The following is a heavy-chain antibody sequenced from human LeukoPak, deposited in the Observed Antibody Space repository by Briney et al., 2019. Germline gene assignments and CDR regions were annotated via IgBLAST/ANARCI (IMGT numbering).Heavy chain of an antibody. D-gene: IGHD1-26*01. Sequence: GGSLRLSCAASGFTFSSYAMHWVRQAPGKGLEWVAVISYDGSNKYYADSVKGRFTISRDNSKNTLYLQMNSLRAEDTAVYYCARDSGSFPTGLDYWGQGTLVTVSS. J-gene: IGHJ4*02. CDR2: ISYDGSNK. V-gene: IGHV3-30-3*01. CDR1: GFTFSSYA. CDR3: ARDSGSFPTGLDY.